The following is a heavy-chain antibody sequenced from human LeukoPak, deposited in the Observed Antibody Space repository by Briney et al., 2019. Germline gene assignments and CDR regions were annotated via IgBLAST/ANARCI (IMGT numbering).Heavy chain of an antibody. CDR2: ITWDGGGT. Sequence: GGSLSLSCAASGFTFDDYTMHWVRQAPGKDLEWVSLITWDGGGTYYAASVQGRFTISTDNSKNSLYLQMNSLRTEDTAFYYCAKGRYYDILTGYLHEYFQHWGQGTLVTVSS. CDR3: AKGRYYDILTGYLHEYFQH. J-gene: IGHJ1*01. CDR1: GFTFDDYT. V-gene: IGHV3-43*01. D-gene: IGHD3-9*01.